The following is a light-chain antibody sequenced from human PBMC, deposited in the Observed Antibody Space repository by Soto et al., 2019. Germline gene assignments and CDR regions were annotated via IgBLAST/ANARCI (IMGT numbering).Light chain of an antibody. CDR3: QQYSNWPET. CDR1: QSISSN. V-gene: IGKV3-15*01. J-gene: IGKJ1*01. CDR2: DAS. Sequence: EIVMTQSPATLSVSPGERASLSCRASQSISSNLAWYQQKPGQAPRLRIYDASTRATGIPARFSGSGSGTEFTLTISSLQSEDFAVHYCQQYSNWPETFGQGTKV.